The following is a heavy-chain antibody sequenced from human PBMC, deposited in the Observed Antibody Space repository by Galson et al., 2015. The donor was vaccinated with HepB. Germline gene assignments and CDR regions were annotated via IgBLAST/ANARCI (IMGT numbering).Heavy chain of an antibody. J-gene: IGHJ1*01. CDR1: GFTFSSYS. Sequence: SLRLSCAASGFTFSSYSMNWVRQAPGKGLEWVSSISSSSSYIYYADSVKGRFTISRDNAKNSLYLQMNSLRAEDTAVYYCARDHYYDSSGYYYRANFQHWGQGTLVTVSS. D-gene: IGHD3-22*01. V-gene: IGHV3-21*01. CDR2: ISSSSSYI. CDR3: ARDHYYDSSGYYYRANFQH.